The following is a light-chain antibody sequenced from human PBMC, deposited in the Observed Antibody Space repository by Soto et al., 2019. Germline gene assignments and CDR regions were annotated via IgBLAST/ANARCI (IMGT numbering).Light chain of an antibody. CDR1: SSDVGGFKY. CDR2: DAS. J-gene: IGLJ2*01. CDR3: CSYAANSVR. V-gene: IGLV2-11*01. Sequence: QSALTQPRSVSGSPGQSVTISCTGTSSDVGGFKYVSWYQQHPGKAPKLIIFDASKRPSGVPDRFSGSKSGYTASLTISGLQGEDEADYYCCSYAANSVRFGGGTKLTVL.